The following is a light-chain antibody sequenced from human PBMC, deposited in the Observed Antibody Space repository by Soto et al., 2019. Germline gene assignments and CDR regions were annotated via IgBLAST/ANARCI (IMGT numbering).Light chain of an antibody. V-gene: IGKV3-11*01. Sequence: EIVLTQSPATLSLSPGERATLSCRASQSVSNFLAWYQQKPGQAPRLLISDASNRATGIPGRFSGSRSGTDFSLTISRPEPEDFAVYYCQQRSNWPWTFGQGNKVEIK. CDR1: QSVSNF. J-gene: IGKJ1*01. CDR2: DAS. CDR3: QQRSNWPWT.